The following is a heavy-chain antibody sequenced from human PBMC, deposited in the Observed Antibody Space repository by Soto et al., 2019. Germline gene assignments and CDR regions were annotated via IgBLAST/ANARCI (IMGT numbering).Heavy chain of an antibody. V-gene: IGHV3-11*01. D-gene: IGHD6-13*01. Sequence: QVQLVESGGGLGKPGGSLRLSCAASGFTFSDYYMRWIRQAPGKGLEWVSYISSSGSTIYYADSVKGRFTISRDNAKNSLYLQRNSLRAEDTAVYYWASDRYSTATIDGYWGQGTLVTVSS. CDR3: ASDRYSTATIDGY. CDR2: ISSSGSTI. CDR1: GFTFSDYY. J-gene: IGHJ4*02.